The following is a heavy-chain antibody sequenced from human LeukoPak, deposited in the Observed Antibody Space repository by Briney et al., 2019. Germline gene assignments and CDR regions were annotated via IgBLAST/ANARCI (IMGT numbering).Heavy chain of an antibody. D-gene: IGHD3-10*01. CDR2: IYYSGST. J-gene: IGHJ5*02. V-gene: IGHV4-59*01. CDR3: ARSYSTITMVRGFDP. Sequence: SETLSLTCTVFGGSISSYYWSWIRQPPGKGLEWIGYIYYSGSTNYNPSLKSRVTISVDTSKNQFSLKLSSVTAADTAVYYCARSYSTITMVRGFDPWGQGTLVTVSS. CDR1: GGSISSYY.